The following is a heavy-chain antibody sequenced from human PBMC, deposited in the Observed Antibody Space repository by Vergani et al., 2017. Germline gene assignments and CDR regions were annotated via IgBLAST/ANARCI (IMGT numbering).Heavy chain of an antibody. CDR2: IYTSGST. V-gene: IGHV4-59*10. CDR1: GGSFSGYY. J-gene: IGHJ6*02. CDR3: ASGNLWFGEPQDYYYGMDV. Sequence: QVQLQQWGAGLLKPSETLSLTCAVYGGSFSGYYWSWIRQPPGKGLEWIGRIYTSGSTNYNPSLKSRVTISVDTSKNQFSLKLSSVTAADTAVYYCASGNLWFGEPQDYYYGMDVWGQGTTVTVSS. D-gene: IGHD3-10*01.